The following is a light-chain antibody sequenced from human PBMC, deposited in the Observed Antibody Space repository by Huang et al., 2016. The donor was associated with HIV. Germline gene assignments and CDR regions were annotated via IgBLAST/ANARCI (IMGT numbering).Light chain of an antibody. J-gene: IGKJ1*01. V-gene: IGKV3-15*01. CDR2: AAS. Sequence: ETEMTQLPATLSVSPGESATLSCRAIQSVSTNLAWYQQKPGQAPRLVIDAASPRATGIPGRFGGSGSGKEFTLTISSLQSEDFAIYYCLQYNTWPKTFGQGTKVDFK. CDR3: LQYNTWPKT. CDR1: QSVSTN.